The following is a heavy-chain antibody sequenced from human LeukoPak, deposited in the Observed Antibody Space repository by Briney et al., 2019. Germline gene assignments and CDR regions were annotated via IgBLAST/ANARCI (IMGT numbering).Heavy chain of an antibody. CDR1: GFTFSSYE. D-gene: IGHD2-15*01. CDR2: ISSSGSTI. V-gene: IGHV3-48*03. CDR3: AQMGGGSFFDY. J-gene: IGHJ4*02. Sequence: GGSLRLSCAASGFTFSSYEMNWVRQAPGKGLEWVSYISSSGSTIYYAHSVKGRFTISRDNAKNSLYLQMNSLRGEDTAVYYCAQMGGGSFFDYWGQGTLVTVSP.